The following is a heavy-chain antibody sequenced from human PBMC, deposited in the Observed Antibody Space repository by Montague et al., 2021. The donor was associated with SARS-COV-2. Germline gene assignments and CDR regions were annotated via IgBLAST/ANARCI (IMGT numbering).Heavy chain of an antibody. CDR2: TYYRSRWYR. J-gene: IGHJ4*02. D-gene: IGHD3-3*01. CDR1: GDSVSSNNAA. V-gene: IGHV6-1*01. CDR3: ARVWTTEWYEGYFDN. Sequence: CAISGDSVSSNNAAWNWIRQSPSRGLEWLGRTYYRSRWYREYAVXXKGRITIDPDTPKNQFSLQLNSVTPEDTAVYYCARVWTTEWYEGYFDNWGQGTLVTVSS.